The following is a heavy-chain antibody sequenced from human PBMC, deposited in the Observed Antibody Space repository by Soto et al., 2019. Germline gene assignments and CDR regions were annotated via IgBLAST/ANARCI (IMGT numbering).Heavy chain of an antibody. Sequence: SETLSLTXTVSDGSISSGNYYWSWIRQHPGKGLEWIGYIYYSGSTYYNPSLKSRVTISLDTSKNQFSLKLSSVTAADTAVYYGARYDMVVAFDYWSQGNLVTVSS. CDR1: DGSISSGNYY. CDR2: IYYSGST. CDR3: ARYDMVVAFDY. V-gene: IGHV4-31*03. D-gene: IGHD2-15*01. J-gene: IGHJ4*02.